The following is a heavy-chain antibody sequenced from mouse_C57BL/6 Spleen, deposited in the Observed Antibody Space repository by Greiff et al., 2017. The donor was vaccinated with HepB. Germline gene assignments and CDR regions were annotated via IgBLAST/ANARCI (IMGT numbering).Heavy chain of an antibody. CDR1: GFTFSDYY. V-gene: IGHV5-16*01. Sequence: EVQRVESEGGLVQPGSSMKLSCTASGFTFSDYYMAWVRQVPEKGLEWVANINYDGSSTYYLDSLKSRFIISRDNAKNILYLQMSSLKSEDTATYYCAREEQGVYYAMDYWGQGTSVTVSS. CDR3: AREEQGVYYAMDY. CDR2: INYDGSST. J-gene: IGHJ4*01.